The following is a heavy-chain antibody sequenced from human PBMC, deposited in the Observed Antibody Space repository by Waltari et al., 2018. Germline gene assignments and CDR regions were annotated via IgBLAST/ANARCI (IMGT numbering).Heavy chain of an antibody. D-gene: IGHD3-22*01. V-gene: IGHV3-30*04. J-gene: IGHJ6*02. CDR1: EFTFSSYA. Sequence: QVQLVESGGGVVQPGRSLRLSCAASEFTFSSYAMHWVRQAPGKGLEWVEVISYNGRNIYYVDSVKGRFTISRDNSKKTLYMQMNSLRAEDTAVYYCARDYCDRTNCHGMDVWGQGTTVTVSS. CDR2: ISYNGRNI. CDR3: ARDYCDRTNCHGMDV.